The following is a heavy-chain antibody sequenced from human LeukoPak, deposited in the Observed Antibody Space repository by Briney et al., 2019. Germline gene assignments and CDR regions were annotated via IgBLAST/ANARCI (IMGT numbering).Heavy chain of an antibody. V-gene: IGHV1-18*01. J-gene: IGHJ4*02. CDR2: ISTYSDYT. CDR1: GYTFISYV. D-gene: IGHD3-22*01. Sequence: ASVKVSCKASGYTFISYVITWVRQAPGQGLEWMGWISTYSDYTNYAQMFQGRVTMATDTSTNTAYMELRSLRSDDTAVYYCARGLLLEAFSDYWGQGTLVTVSS. CDR3: ARGLLLEAFSDY.